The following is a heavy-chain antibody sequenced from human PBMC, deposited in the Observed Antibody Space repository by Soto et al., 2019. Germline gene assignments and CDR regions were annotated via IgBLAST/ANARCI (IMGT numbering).Heavy chain of an antibody. D-gene: IGHD1-26*01. CDR3: ARDLAPIKLTENILDY. CDR2: INPNSGGT. Sequence: ASVKVSCKASGYTFTGYYMHWVRQAPGQGLEWMGWINPNSGGTNYAQKFQGWVTMTRDTSISTAYMELSRLRSDDTAVYYCARDLAPIKLTENILDYWGQGTLVTVSS. J-gene: IGHJ4*02. V-gene: IGHV1-2*04. CDR1: GYTFTGYY.